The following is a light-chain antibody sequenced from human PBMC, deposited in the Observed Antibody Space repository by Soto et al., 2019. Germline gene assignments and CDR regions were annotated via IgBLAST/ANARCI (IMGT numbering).Light chain of an antibody. V-gene: IGKV3-15*01. CDR2: DAY. CDR1: QSIGSD. J-gene: IGKJ4*01. Sequence: EIVMTQSPATLSVSPGERATLSCRASQSIGSDLVWYQQKPGQAPRLLIFDAYTRATGIAPRFSGSGSGSEFTLTISSLQSEYFAVYYCQQYRHWPLTFGGGTKVEIK. CDR3: QQYRHWPLT.